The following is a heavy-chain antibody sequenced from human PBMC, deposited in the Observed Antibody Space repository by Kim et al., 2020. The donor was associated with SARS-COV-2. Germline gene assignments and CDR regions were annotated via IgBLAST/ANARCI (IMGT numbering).Heavy chain of an antibody. D-gene: IGHD3-22*01. Sequence: DSVKGRFPISRDNSKNTLYLQMNSLRAEETAVYYCAKQGIVVVITCGFDYWGQGTLVTVSS. V-gene: IGHV3-23*01. CDR3: AKQGIVVVITCGFDY. J-gene: IGHJ4*02.